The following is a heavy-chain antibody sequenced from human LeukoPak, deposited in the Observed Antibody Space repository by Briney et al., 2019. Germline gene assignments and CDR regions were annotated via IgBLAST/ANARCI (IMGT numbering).Heavy chain of an antibody. Sequence: PGGSLRLSCAASGFTFSSYEMNWVRQAPGKGLGWVSYISSSGSTIYYADSVKGRFTISRDNAKNSLYLQMNSLRAEDTAVYYCARDLSDYGATRFDYWGQGTLVTVSS. CDR3: ARDLSDYGATRFDY. J-gene: IGHJ4*02. CDR1: GFTFSSYE. V-gene: IGHV3-48*03. CDR2: ISSSGSTI. D-gene: IGHD4/OR15-4a*01.